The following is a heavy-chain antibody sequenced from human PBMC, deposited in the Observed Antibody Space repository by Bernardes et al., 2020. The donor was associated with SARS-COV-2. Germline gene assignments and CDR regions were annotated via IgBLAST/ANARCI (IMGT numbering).Heavy chain of an antibody. CDR3: AKSSGDYSLTWFDP. V-gene: IGHV3-23*05. D-gene: IGHD4-17*01. CDR1: GFTFSNYL. Sequence: GGSLRLSCVASGFTFSNYLFSWFRQAPGKGLEWVSSISGAGMYIYYGDSVRGRFTISRDNSKNTLYLQMNSLRVEDAALYYCAKSSGDYSLTWFDPWGQGTLVTVSS. CDR2: ISGAGMYI. J-gene: IGHJ5*02.